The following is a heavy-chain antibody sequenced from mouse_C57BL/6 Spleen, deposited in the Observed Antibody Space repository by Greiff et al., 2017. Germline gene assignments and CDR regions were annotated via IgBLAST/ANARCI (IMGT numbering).Heavy chain of an antibody. V-gene: IGHV5-4*01. Sequence: EVNVVESGGGLVKPGGSLKLSCAASGFTFSSYAMSWVRQTPEKRLEWVATISDGGSYTYYPDNVKGRFTISRDNAQNNLYLQMSHLKSEDTAMYYCARDRDGTIGDYFDYWGQGTTLTVSS. CDR2: ISDGGSYT. CDR1: GFTFSSYA. D-gene: IGHD2-14*01. CDR3: ARDRDGTIGDYFDY. J-gene: IGHJ2*01.